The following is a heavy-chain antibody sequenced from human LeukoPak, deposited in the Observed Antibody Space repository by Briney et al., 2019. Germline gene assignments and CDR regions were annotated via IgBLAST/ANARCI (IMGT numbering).Heavy chain of an antibody. CDR1: GYTFTGYY. D-gene: IGHD6-19*01. CDR3: ARAGELYSSGWKIDY. V-gene: IGHV1-2*06. Sequence: ASVKVSCKASGYTFTGYYMYWVRQAPGQGLEWMGRINPNSGGTNYAQKFQGRVTMTRDTSISTAYMELSRLRSDDTAVYYCARAGELYSSGWKIDYWGQGTLVTVSS. J-gene: IGHJ4*02. CDR2: INPNSGGT.